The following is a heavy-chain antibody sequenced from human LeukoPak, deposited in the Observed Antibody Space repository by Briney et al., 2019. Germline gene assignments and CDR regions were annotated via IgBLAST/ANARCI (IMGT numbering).Heavy chain of an antibody. D-gene: IGHD1-26*01. CDR2: ISNSGDTI. Sequence: PGGSLRLSCAASGFNFGFYEMNWVRQAPGKGLEWVSYISNSGDTIYYADSVKGRFTISRDNTKNSLYLHMNSLRAGDTAVYYCARGGGSYPFFDYWGQGTLVTVSS. CDR3: ARGGGSYPFFDY. CDR1: GFNFGFYE. J-gene: IGHJ4*02. V-gene: IGHV3-48*03.